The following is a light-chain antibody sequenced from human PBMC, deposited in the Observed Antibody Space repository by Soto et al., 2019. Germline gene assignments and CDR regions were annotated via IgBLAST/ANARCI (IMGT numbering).Light chain of an antibody. CDR1: SSNIGGNS. CDR3: GSWDSSLSAYV. Sequence: QSVLTQPPSVSAAPGQKVTSSCSGSSSNIGGNSVSWYQQLPGTAPKLLTYDDNKRPSGIPDRFSGSKSGTSATLGITGFQTGDEADYYCGSWDSSLSAYVFGPGTKVTVL. V-gene: IGLV1-51*01. J-gene: IGLJ1*01. CDR2: DDN.